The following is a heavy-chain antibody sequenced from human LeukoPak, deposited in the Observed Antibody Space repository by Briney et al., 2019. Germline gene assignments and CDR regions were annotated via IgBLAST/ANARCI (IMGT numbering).Heavy chain of an antibody. CDR3: ASSRYCSGGSCSLPGY. V-gene: IGHV4-34*01. J-gene: IGHJ4*02. CDR2: INHSGST. CDR1: GGSFYGYY. Sequence: SETLSLTCAVYGGSFYGYYWSWIRQPPGKGLEWIGVINHSGSTNYNPSLKSRVTISVDMSENQFSLKLTSVTAADTAVYFCASSRYCSGGSCSLPGYWGQGTLVTVSS. D-gene: IGHD2-15*01.